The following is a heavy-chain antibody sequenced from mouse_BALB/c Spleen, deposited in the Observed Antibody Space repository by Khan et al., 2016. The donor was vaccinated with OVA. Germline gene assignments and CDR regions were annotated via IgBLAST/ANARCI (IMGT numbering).Heavy chain of an antibody. CDR1: GFSFSSYT. CDR3: TRDGNYAHWYFDG. Sequence: EVELVESGGGLVKPGGSLKLSCAATGFSFSSYTMSWVRQTPEKRLEWVATISSGSTYTYSPDSVKGRFTISRDNAKNTLYLQMSSLKSEDTAMYYWTRDGNYAHWYFDGWGAGTTVTVSS. V-gene: IGHV5-6-4*01. CDR2: ISSGSTYT. J-gene: IGHJ1*01. D-gene: IGHD2-1*01.